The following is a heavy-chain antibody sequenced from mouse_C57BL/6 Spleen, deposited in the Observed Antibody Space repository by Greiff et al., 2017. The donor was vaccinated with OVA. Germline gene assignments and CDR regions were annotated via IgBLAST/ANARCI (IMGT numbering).Heavy chain of an antibody. Sequence: QVQLKQPGAELVKPGASVKLSCKASGYTFTSYWMHWVKQRPGRGLEWIGRIDPNSGGTKYNEKFKSKATLTVDKPSSTAYMQLSSLTSEDSAVYYCARSRGNYYYWYFDVWGTGTTVTVSS. V-gene: IGHV1-72*01. D-gene: IGHD2-1*01. J-gene: IGHJ1*03. CDR1: GYTFTSYW. CDR2: IDPNSGGT. CDR3: ARSRGNYYYWYFDV.